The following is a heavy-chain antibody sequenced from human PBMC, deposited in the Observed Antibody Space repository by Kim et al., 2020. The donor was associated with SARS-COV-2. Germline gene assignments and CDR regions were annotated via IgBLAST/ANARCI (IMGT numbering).Heavy chain of an antibody. CDR2: SEI. Sequence: SEIHYVDSVKGRFTISRDNAKKSLYLQMNTLRAEDTAVYYCAALDTANKGGYWGQGTLVTVSS. V-gene: IGHV3-7*01. J-gene: IGHJ4*02. CDR3: AALDTANKGGY. D-gene: IGHD5-18*01.